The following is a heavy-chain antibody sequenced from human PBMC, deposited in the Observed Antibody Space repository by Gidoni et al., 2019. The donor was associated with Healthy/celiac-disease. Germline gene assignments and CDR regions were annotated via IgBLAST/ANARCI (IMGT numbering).Heavy chain of an antibody. CDR3: AKEGGRVGVIADSPLYGMDV. J-gene: IGHJ6*02. D-gene: IGHD2-21*01. CDR1: GFTFSSSG. CDR2: IRYDGSNK. V-gene: IGHV3-30*02. Sequence: QVQLVESGGGVVQPGGSLRLSCASSGFTFSSSGMQWVRQAPGKGLEWVAFIRYDGSNKYYADSVKGRFTIARDKSKNTLYLQRNSLRAEDTAVYYCAKEGGRVGVIADSPLYGMDVWGQGTTVTVSS.